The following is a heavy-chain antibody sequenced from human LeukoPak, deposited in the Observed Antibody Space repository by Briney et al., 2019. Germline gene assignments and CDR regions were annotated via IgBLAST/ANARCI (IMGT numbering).Heavy chain of an antibody. Sequence: SGPTLVRPTQTLTLTCTLSGVSLTTNGVGVGWIRQPPGKALEWLALIYWNDDRHYSPSLETGLTITKDTSRNHVVLTMTNMDPADTGTYYCAYRRLGNSHWYVESDYWGQGILVPVAS. CDR1: GVSLTTNGVG. V-gene: IGHV2-5*01. CDR3: AYRRLGNSHWYVESDY. D-gene: IGHD3-10*01. J-gene: IGHJ4*02. CDR2: IYWNDDR.